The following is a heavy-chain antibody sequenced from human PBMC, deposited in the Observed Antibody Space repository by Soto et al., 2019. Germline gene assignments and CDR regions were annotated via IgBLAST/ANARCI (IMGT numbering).Heavy chain of an antibody. CDR3: ARVLITNLGGGDYGMDV. CDR2: INPNSGGT. CDR1: GYTFTGYY. D-gene: IGHD3-10*01. Sequence: QVQLVQSGAEVKKPGASVKVSCKASGYTFTGYYMLWVRHAPGQGLEWMGWINPNSGGTNYAQKFQGRVTMTRDTSISTAYMELSRLRSDDTAVYYCARVLITNLGGGDYGMDVWGQGTTVTVSS. V-gene: IGHV1-2*02. J-gene: IGHJ6*02.